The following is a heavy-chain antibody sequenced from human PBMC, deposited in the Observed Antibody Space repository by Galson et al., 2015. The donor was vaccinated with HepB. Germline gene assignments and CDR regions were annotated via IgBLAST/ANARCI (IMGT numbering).Heavy chain of an antibody. Sequence: SLRLSCAASGFTFSRDRMNWVRQAPGKGLEWVSYISTSSSTIYYADSVKGRFTISRDNVKNSLYLQMNSLRGEDTAVYYCAREERNYGMDVWGQGTTVTVSS. J-gene: IGHJ6*02. D-gene: IGHD1-1*01. CDR3: AREERNYGMDV. CDR1: GFTFSRDR. CDR2: ISTSSSTI. V-gene: IGHV3-48*04.